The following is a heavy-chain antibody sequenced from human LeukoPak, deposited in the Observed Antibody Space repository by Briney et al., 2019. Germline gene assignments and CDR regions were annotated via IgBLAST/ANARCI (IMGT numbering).Heavy chain of an antibody. Sequence: PSETLSLTCTVSGGSIGSSSYYWGWIRQPPGKGLEWIGSIYYSGSTYYNPSLKSRATISVDTSKNQFSLKLSSVTAADTAVYYCARRRMAAAEYFDYWGQGTLVTVSS. CDR2: IYYSGST. CDR3: ARRRMAAAEYFDY. V-gene: IGHV4-39*01. D-gene: IGHD6-13*01. J-gene: IGHJ4*02. CDR1: GGSIGSSSYY.